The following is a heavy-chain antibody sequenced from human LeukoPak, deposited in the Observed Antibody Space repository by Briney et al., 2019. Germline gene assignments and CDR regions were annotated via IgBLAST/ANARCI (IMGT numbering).Heavy chain of an antibody. V-gene: IGHV6-1*01. D-gene: IGHD3-3*01. CDR2: TLYRSKWLN. CDR3: TRGPDDLLHGRAFDF. Sequence: SQTLSLTCAISGDSISTNNVAWNWIRLSRSRGLESLGRTLYRSKWLNDYAPSVKGRITINPDTSKNQFSLQLKSVTPEDTALYYCTRGPDDLLHGRAFDFWGQGTMVTVSS. CDR1: GDSISTNNVA. J-gene: IGHJ3*01.